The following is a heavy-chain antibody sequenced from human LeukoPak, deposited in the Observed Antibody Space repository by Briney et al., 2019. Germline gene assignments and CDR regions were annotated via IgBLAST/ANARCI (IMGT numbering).Heavy chain of an antibody. D-gene: IGHD3-22*01. CDR2: ISAYYDDT. Sequence: ASVKVSCKASGYTFTTYGISWVRQAPGQGLEWMGWISAYYDDTNYAQRFQGRVTMTTDTSTTTAYMELRSLRSDDTAVYYCARDESAYYYDSRGYYCSYWGQGTLVTVSS. CDR1: GYTFTTYG. J-gene: IGHJ4*02. CDR3: ARDESAYYYDSRGYYCSY. V-gene: IGHV1-18*01.